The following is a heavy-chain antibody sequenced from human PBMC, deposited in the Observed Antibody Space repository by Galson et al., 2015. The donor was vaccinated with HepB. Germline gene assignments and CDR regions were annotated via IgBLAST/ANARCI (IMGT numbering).Heavy chain of an antibody. J-gene: IGHJ1*01. V-gene: IGHV1-69*13. CDR1: GGTFSSYA. Sequence: SVKVSCKASGGTFSSYAISWVRQAPGQGLEWMGGIIPIFGTANYAQKFQGRVTITADESTSTAYMELSSLRSEDTAVYYYARGGREGYDSSGYYPQHWGQGTLVTVSS. D-gene: IGHD3-22*01. CDR2: IIPIFGTA. CDR3: ARGGREGYDSSGYYPQH.